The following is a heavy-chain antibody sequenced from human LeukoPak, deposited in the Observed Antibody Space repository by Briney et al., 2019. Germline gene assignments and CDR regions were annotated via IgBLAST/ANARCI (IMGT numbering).Heavy chain of an antibody. V-gene: IGHV4-39*01. CDR1: SGSISTSNYY. CDR3: ARRIRDYYGSGSYYIDY. CDR2: IYYSGST. Sequence: SETLSLTCTVSSGSISTSNYYWGWVRQPPGKALEWIGNIYYSGSTYYNPSLKSRVTISVDTSKNQFSLKLSSVTAADTAVYYCARRIRDYYGSGSYYIDYWGQGTLVTVSS. D-gene: IGHD3-10*01. J-gene: IGHJ4*02.